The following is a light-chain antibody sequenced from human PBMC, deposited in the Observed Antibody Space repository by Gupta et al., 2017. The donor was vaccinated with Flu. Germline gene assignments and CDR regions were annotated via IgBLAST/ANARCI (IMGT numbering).Light chain of an antibody. CDR1: QSVSSSY. CDR2: GAS. J-gene: IGKJ3*01. Sequence: GNLSLSPGERATLSCRASQSVSSSYLAWYQQKPGQAPRLLIYGASSRATGIPDRFSGSESGTDFTLTISRLEPEDFAVYYCQQYGSSPFTFGPGTTVDIK. CDR3: QQYGSSPFT. V-gene: IGKV3-20*01.